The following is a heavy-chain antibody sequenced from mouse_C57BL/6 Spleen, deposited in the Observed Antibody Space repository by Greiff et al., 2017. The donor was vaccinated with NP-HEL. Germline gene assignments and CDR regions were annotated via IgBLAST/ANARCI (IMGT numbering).Heavy chain of an antibody. CDR1: GFSLSTFGMG. D-gene: IGHD2-1*01. CDR3: ARLIYYGNHWYFDV. V-gene: IGHV8-8*01. CDR2: IWWDDDK. J-gene: IGHJ1*03. Sequence: QVTLKVSGPGILQPSQTLSLTCSFSGFSLSTFGMGVGWIRQPSGKGLEWLSHIWWDDDKYYNPALKSRLTISKDTSKNQVFLKIANVDTADTATYYCARLIYYGNHWYFDVWGTGTTVTVSS.